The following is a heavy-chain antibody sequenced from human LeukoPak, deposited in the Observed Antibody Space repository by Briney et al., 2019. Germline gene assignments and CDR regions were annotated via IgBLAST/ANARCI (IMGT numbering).Heavy chain of an antibody. J-gene: IGHJ5*02. CDR1: GGSISSYY. D-gene: IGHD5-12*01. CDR2: IYYSGST. Sequence: SETLSLTCTVSGGSISSYYWSWIRQPPGKGLEWLGYIYYSGSTNYNPSLKSRVTISVDTSKNQFSLKLSSVTAADTAVYYCARRLVGGYDDDGFDPWGQGTLVTVSS. V-gene: IGHV4-59*08. CDR3: ARRLVGGYDDDGFDP.